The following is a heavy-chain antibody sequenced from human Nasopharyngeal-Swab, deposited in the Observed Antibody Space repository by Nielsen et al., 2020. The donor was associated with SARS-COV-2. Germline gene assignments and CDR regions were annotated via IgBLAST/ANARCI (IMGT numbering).Heavy chain of an antibody. CDR1: GGSFSGYY. J-gene: IGHJ3*02. CDR3: ARLPLDRWGYCSSTSCYEDAFDI. V-gene: IGHV4-34*01. CDR2: INHSGST. Sequence: SETLSLTCAVYGGSFSGYYWSWIRQLPGKGLEWIGEINHSGSTNYNPSLKSRATIPVDTSKNQFSLKLSSVTAADTAVYYCARLPLDRWGYCSSTSCYEDAFDIWGQGAMVTVSS. D-gene: IGHD2-2*01.